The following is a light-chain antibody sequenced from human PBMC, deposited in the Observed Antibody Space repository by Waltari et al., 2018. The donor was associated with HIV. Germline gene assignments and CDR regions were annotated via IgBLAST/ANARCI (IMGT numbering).Light chain of an antibody. CDR2: KAS. CDR1: QSISNW. J-gene: IGKJ1*01. V-gene: IGKV1-5*03. Sequence: DIQMTQSPSTLSASVGDTVTITCRASQSISNWLAWYQQEPGKAPKLLIYKASSLENEVPSRFSGSGSGTEFTLTISSLQPDDSATYYCQQYNSYPWTFGQGSKVEI. CDR3: QQYNSYPWT.